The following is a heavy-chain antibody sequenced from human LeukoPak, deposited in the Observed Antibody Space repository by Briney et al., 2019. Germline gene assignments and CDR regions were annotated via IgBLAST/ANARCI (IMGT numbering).Heavy chain of an antibody. CDR1: GGSISSYY. V-gene: IGHV4-59*01. J-gene: IGHJ6*04. CDR2: IYYSGST. D-gene: IGHD2-15*01. CDR3: ARDGEGYCSGGSCYQSYYYGMDV. Sequence: SETLSLTCTVSGGSISSYYWSWIRQPPGKGLEWIGYIYYSGSTNYNPSLKSRDTISVDTSKNQFSLKLSSVTAADTAVYYCARDGEGYCSGGSCYQSYYYGMDVWGKGTTVTVSS.